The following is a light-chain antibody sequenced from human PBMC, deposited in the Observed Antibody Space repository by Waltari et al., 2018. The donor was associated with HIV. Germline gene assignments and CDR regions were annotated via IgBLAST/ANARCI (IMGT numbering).Light chain of an antibody. CDR2: RNN. Sequence: SNIGNNYVFWYQHLPGTAPKLLIHRNNQRPGQRVIISCSGSTSTSGTSASLAISGLRSEDEADYYCVAWDDSARGVVFGGGTKVAVL. J-gene: IGLJ2*01. CDR1: SNIGNNY. V-gene: IGLV1-47*01. CDR3: VAWDDSARGVV.